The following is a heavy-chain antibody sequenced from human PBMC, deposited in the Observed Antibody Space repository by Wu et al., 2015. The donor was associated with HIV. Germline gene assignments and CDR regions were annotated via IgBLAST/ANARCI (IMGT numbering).Heavy chain of an antibody. CDR2: IIPIFGTA. CDR1: GGTFSSYA. D-gene: IGHD5-12*01. CDR3: ARGNSGPKGRGWRSGLPFDP. J-gene: IGHJ5*02. V-gene: IGHV1-69*13. Sequence: QVHLVQFGGEVKKPGSSVKVSCKASGGTFSSYAISWVRQAPGQGLEWMGRIIPIFGTANYAQKFQGRVTITADESTSTAYMELSSLRSEDTAVYYCARGNSGPKGRGWRSGLPFDPWGQGTLVTVSS.